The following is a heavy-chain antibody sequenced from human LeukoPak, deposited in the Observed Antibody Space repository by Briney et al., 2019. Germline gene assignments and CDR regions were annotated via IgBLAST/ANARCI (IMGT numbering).Heavy chain of an antibody. J-gene: IGHJ5*02. CDR3: ARDRGYCSGGSCYWTSFDP. V-gene: IGHV3-11*04. D-gene: IGHD2-15*01. Sequence: GGSLRLSCAASGFTFSDYYMSWIRQAPGKGLEWVSYISSSSSTIYYADSVKGRFTISRDNAKNSLYLQMNSLRAEDTAVYYCARDRGYCSGGSCYWTSFDPWGQGTMVTVCS. CDR2: ISSSSSTI. CDR1: GFTFSDYY.